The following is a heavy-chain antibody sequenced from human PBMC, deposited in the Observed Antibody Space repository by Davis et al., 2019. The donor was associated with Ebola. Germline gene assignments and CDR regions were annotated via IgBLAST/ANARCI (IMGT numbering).Heavy chain of an antibody. J-gene: IGHJ4*02. D-gene: IGHD3-22*01. CDR1: GYTFTSYD. CDR3: ARETSGYYDSSGYYWGEIYFDY. V-gene: IGHV1-2*06. Sequence: ASVKVSCKASGYTFTSYDINWVRQAPGQGLEWMGRINPNSGGTNYAQKFQGRVTMTRDTSISTAYMELSRLRSDDTAVYYCARETSGYYDSSGYYWGEIYFDYWGQGTLVTVSS. CDR2: INPNSGGT.